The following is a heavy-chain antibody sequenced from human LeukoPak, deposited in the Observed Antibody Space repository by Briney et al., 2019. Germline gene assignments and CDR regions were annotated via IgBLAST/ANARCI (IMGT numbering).Heavy chain of an antibody. D-gene: IGHD3-3*01. J-gene: IGHJ6*03. CDR3: ARLSQFGVLRFSYYMDV. V-gene: IGHV4-38-2*02. Sequence: PSETLSLTCTASGYSISSGYYWGWIRQPPGKGLEWIGSIYHSGSTYYNPSLKSRVTISVDTSKNQFSLKLSSVTAADTAVYYCARLSQFGVLRFSYYMDVWGKGTTVTVSS. CDR2: IYHSGST. CDR1: GYSISSGYY.